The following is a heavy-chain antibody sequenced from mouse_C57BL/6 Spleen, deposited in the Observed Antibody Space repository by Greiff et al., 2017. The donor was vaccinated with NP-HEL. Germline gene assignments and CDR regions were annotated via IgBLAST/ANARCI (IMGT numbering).Heavy chain of an antibody. J-gene: IGHJ2*01. V-gene: IGHV1-52*01. CDR3: ARDSYFDY. CDR2: IDPSDSAT. CDR1: GYTFTSYW. Sequence: QVQLKQPGAELVRPGSSVKLSCKASGYTFTSYWMHWVKQRPIQGLEWIGNIDPSDSATHYNQKFKDKATLTVDKSSSTAYMQLSSLTSEDSAVYYCARDSYFDYWGQGTTLTVSS.